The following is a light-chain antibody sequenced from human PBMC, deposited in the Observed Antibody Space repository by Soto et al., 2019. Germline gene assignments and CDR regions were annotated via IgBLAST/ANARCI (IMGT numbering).Light chain of an antibody. CDR1: SSDVGAYNY. J-gene: IGLJ2*01. Sequence: QSALTQPPSASGSPGQSVTISCTGTSSDVGAYNYVSWYQQHPGKAPNLMIYEVSKRPSGVPDRFSGSKSGNTASLTVSGLQAEDEADYYCSSFAGNNKLVFGGGTKVTVL. CDR3: SSFAGNNKLV. V-gene: IGLV2-8*01. CDR2: EVS.